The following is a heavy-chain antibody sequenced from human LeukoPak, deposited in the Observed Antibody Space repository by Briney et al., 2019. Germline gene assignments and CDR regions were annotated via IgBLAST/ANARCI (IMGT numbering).Heavy chain of an antibody. CDR1: GGSISRYY. CDR2: IYYSGST. Sequence: SETLSLTCTASGGSISRYYWSWIRQPPGKGLEWIGYIYYSGSTNYNPSLRSRVTISVDTSKNQFSLKLSSVTAADTAVYYCAGNYYDSSGAAGWGQGTLVTVSS. J-gene: IGHJ4*02. D-gene: IGHD3-22*01. V-gene: IGHV4-59*01. CDR3: AGNYYDSSGAAG.